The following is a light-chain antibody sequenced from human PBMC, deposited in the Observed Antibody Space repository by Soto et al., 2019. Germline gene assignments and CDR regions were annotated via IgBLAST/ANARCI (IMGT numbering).Light chain of an antibody. Sequence: IVLTQSPGNLSLSPGEGATLSCKASQSVSTDFFAWYQQKPGQAPRLLIYGASTRATGIPDRFSGSGSGTDFTLTISRLEPEDFAVYSCQQYGRTSWTFGQGSRV. CDR1: QSVSTDF. CDR2: GAS. V-gene: IGKV3-20*01. J-gene: IGKJ1*01. CDR3: QQYGRTSWT.